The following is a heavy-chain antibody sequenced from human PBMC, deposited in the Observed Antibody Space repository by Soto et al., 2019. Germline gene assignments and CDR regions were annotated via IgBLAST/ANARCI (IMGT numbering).Heavy chain of an antibody. J-gene: IGHJ3*02. CDR2: ISRSSSYI. D-gene: IGHD3-3*01. CDR1: GLTFSSYS. Sequence: GGSLRLSCAASGLTFSSYSMNWVRQAPGRGLEWVSSISRSSSYIYYADSVKGRFTISRDNAKNSPYLQMNSLRAEDTAVYYCARDPGFWSGYSDDAFDIWGQGTMVTVS. CDR3: ARDPGFWSGYSDDAFDI. V-gene: IGHV3-21*01.